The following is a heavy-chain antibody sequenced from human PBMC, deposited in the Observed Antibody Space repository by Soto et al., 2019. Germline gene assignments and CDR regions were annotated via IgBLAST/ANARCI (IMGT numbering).Heavy chain of an antibody. J-gene: IGHJ6*02. Sequence: QVQLVQSGAEVKKPGSSLKVSCKASGGTFTNYAFSWVRQAPGQGPEWMGGIIPILGTPDNAQKFQGRVIITADESTRKVAKELNSRRSDDTAVYYCARERSVGYCITTTCPKPFYDYAMDVWGQGTTVTVSS. CDR3: ARERSVGYCITTTCPKPFYDYAMDV. CDR2: IIPILGTP. V-gene: IGHV1-69*12. D-gene: IGHD2-2*01. CDR1: GGTFTNYA.